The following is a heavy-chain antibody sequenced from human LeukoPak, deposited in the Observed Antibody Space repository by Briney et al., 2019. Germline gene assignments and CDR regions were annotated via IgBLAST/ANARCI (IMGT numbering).Heavy chain of an antibody. Sequence: SETLSLTCAVSGGSISSSTWWTWVRQPPGKGLEWIGEIYHSGSTNYNSSLKSRVTISMDKSKNQFSLKLTSVTAADTAVYYCARDVSLGYYDNSDHIPQIYFDNWGHGTLVTVSS. J-gene: IGHJ4*01. V-gene: IGHV4-4*02. CDR3: ARDVSLGYYDNSDHIPQIYFDN. D-gene: IGHD3-22*01. CDR1: GGSISSSTW. CDR2: IYHSGST.